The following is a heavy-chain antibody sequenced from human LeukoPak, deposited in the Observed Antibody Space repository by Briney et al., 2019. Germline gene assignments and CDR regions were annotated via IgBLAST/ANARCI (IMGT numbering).Heavy chain of an antibody. CDR2: IYYSWST. CDR1: GGSIRSHY. J-gene: IGHJ2*01. Sequence: SETLSLTCTVSGGSIRSHYWSWIRQPPGKGLEWIWYIYYSWSTSYNPSLKSRVTISAATTKHQFSLNLSSVAAADTAVYYCARRNPSYWYFDLWGRGTLVTVSP. CDR3: ARRNPSYWYFDL. V-gene: IGHV4-59*08.